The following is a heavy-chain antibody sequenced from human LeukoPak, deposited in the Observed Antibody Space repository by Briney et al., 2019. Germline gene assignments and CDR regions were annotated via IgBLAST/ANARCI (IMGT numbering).Heavy chain of an antibody. D-gene: IGHD2-8*01. Sequence: GGSLRLSCTASGFTFGDYAMSWVRQAPGKGLEWVGFIRSKAYGGTTEYAASVKGRFTISRDDSKSIAYLQMNSLKTEDTAVYYCTRARGIVLMVYATDEWGQGTLVTVSS. V-gene: IGHV3-49*04. CDR1: GFTFGDYA. CDR2: IRSKAYGGTT. CDR3: TRARGIVLMVYATDE. J-gene: IGHJ4*02.